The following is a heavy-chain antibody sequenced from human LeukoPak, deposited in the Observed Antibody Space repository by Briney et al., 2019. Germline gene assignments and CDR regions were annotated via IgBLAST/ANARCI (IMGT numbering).Heavy chain of an antibody. J-gene: IGHJ6*03. CDR3: ARPTDGGSGSDYYYYMDV. CDR2: ISSSGSTI. Sequence: GGSLRLSCAASGFTFSDYYRSWIRQAPGKGLEWLSYISSSGSTIYYADSVKGRFTIARDNAKNSLYLQMNSLRAEDTAVYCCARPTDGGSGSDYYYYMDVWVKATTVADSS. D-gene: IGHD3-10*01. CDR1: GFTFSDYY. V-gene: IGHV3-11*01.